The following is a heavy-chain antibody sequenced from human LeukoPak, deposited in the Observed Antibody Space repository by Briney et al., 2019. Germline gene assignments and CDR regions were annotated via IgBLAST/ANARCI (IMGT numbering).Heavy chain of an antibody. CDR3: ARGRGSRTGFNGDYLDY. V-gene: IGHV1-69*04. CDR2: ITPILGLI. D-gene: IGHD3/OR15-3a*01. CDR1: GYTFSNYA. Sequence: SVKVSCKASGYTFSNYAINWVRQAPGQGLEWMGRITPILGLINYAQTFQGRVTTSADKSTNTGYMEVTGLRSEDTAIYYCARGRGSRTGFNGDYLDYWGQGTLLTVSS. J-gene: IGHJ4*02.